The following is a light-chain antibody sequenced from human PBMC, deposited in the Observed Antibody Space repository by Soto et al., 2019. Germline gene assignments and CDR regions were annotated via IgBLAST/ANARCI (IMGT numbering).Light chain of an antibody. V-gene: IGKV1-5*01. Sequence: QSPSTLSASVGDRVTITCRAGLSISTWLAWYQQKPGKVPKLLIYDASTLESGVPSRFSGSGSGTEFTLTISSLQPDDFATYYCQHYNSYSEAFGPGTKVDIK. CDR1: LSISTW. J-gene: IGKJ1*01. CDR2: DAS. CDR3: QHYNSYSEA.